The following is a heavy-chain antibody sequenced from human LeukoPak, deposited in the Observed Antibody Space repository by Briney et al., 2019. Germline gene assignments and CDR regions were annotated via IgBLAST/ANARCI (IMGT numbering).Heavy chain of an antibody. V-gene: IGHV3-7*01. J-gene: IGHJ6*03. D-gene: IGHD3-22*01. Sequence: PGGSLRLSCAASGFTFSSYWMSWVRQAPGEGLEWVANIKQDGSEKYYVDSVKGRFTISRDNAKNSLYLQMNSLRAEDTAVYYCARDLGVVIAHYYYYYMDVWGKGTTVTVSS. CDR3: ARDLGVVIAHYYYYYMDV. CDR2: IKQDGSEK. CDR1: GFTFSSYW.